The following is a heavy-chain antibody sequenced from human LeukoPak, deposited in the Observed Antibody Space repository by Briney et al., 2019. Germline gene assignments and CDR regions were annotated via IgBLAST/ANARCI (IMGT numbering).Heavy chain of an antibody. CDR3: ASHCSGGSCSDY. V-gene: IGHV3-30-3*01. Sequence: PGGSLRLSCAASGFTFSSYAMHWVRQAPGKGLEWVAVISYDGSNKYYADSVKGRFTISRDNSKNTLYLQMNSLRAEDTAVYYCASHCSGGSCSDYWGQGTLVTVSS. J-gene: IGHJ4*02. D-gene: IGHD2-15*01. CDR1: GFTFSSYA. CDR2: ISYDGSNK.